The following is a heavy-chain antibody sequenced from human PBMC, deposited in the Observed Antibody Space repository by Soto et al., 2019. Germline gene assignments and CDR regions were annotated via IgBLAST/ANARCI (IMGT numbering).Heavy chain of an antibody. V-gene: IGHV1-69*01. J-gene: IGHJ4*02. D-gene: IGHD1-26*01. CDR1: GGTFSTYA. CDR3: AADVGASARTFDY. CDR2: IIPLFGTA. Sequence: QVQLVQSGAEVKKPGSSVNVSCKASGGTFSTYAISWVRQAPGQGLEWMGGIIPLFGTANYAQKFQGRVTITADVSTSTAYMELSSLRSEDTAVDYCAADVGASARTFDYWGQGSLVTVSS.